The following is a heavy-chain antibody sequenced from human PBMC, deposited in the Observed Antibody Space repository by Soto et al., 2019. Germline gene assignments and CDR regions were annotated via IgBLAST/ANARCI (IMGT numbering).Heavy chain of an antibody. CDR3: ASSHLNNYYSRGMDV. J-gene: IGHJ6*02. D-gene: IGHD3-3*02. V-gene: IGHV1-3*01. CDR1: GYTFTSYA. CDR2: INAGNGNT. Sequence: GASVKVSCKAPGYTFTSYAMHWVRQAPGQRLEWMGWINAGNGNTKYSQKFQGRVTITRDTSASTAHMELSSLRSEDTAVYYCASSHLNNYYSRGMDVWGQGTTVTLSS.